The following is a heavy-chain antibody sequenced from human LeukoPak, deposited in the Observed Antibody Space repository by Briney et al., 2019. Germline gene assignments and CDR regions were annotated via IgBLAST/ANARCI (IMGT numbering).Heavy chain of an antibody. CDR1: GGSFSGYY. CDR3: ARGSAEASLRLNWFDP. V-gene: IGHV4-34*01. J-gene: IGHJ5*02. CDR2: INHSGST. Sequence: SETLSLTCAVYGGSFSGYYWSWIRQPPGKGLEWIGEINHSGSTNYNPSLKSRVTISVDTSKNQFSLKLSSATAADTAVYYCARGSAEASLRLNWFDPWGQGTLVTVSS. D-gene: IGHD3-16*01.